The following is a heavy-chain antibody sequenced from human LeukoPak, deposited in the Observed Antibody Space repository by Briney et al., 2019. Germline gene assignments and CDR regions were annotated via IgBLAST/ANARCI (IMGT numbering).Heavy chain of an antibody. CDR3: AATYYYGSGSFDY. Sequence: GGSLRLSCAASGFTFSSYGMHWVRQAPGKGLEWVAVISYDGSNKYYADSVEGRFTISRDNSKNTLYLQMNSLRAEDTAVYYCAATYYYGSGSFDYWGQGTLVTVSS. J-gene: IGHJ4*02. CDR1: GFTFSSYG. V-gene: IGHV3-30*03. D-gene: IGHD3-10*01. CDR2: ISYDGSNK.